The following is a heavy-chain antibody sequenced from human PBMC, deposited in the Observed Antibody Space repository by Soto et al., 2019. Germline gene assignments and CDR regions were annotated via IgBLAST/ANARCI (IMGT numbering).Heavy chain of an antibody. Sequence: QVQLQESGPGLVKPSQTLSLTCTVSGGSISSGGYYWSWIRQHPGKGLEWIGYIYYSGSTYYNPSLKSRVTISVDTSKNQFSLKLSSVTAADTAVYYCARGRSRYGGNGDAFAIWGQGTMVTVSS. CDR1: GGSISSGGYY. V-gene: IGHV4-31*03. CDR2: IYYSGST. J-gene: IGHJ3*02. CDR3: ARGRSRYGGNGDAFAI. D-gene: IGHD2-15*01.